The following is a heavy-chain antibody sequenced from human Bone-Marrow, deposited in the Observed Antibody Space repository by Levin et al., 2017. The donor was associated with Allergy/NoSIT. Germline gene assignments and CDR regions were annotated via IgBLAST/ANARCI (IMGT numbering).Heavy chain of an antibody. CDR2: LSGTGKNI. CDR3: ARTPSGGEYGLYYAYFEGMDV. V-gene: IGHV3-21*04. CDR1: GFTFNKYS. D-gene: IGHD2-15*01. Sequence: KSGESLKISCFTSGFTFNKYSVNWVRQAPGKGLEWVSSLSGTGKNIYYLDSVKGRFTISRDNSNSVLFLDMRSLRAEDTATYYCARTPSGGEYGLYYAYFEGMDVWGPGTTVTVSS. J-gene: IGHJ6*01.